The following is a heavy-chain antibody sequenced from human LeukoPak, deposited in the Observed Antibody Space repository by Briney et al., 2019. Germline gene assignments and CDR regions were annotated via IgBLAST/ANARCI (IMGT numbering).Heavy chain of an antibody. V-gene: IGHV1-58*02. J-gene: IGHJ3*02. CDR3: AAGTPNIVAHDAFDI. Sequence: GTSLKVSCKASGFTFTSSAMQGVRQARGQRREWIGWIVVGSGNTNYAQKFQERVTITRDMSTSTAYMELSSLRSEDTAVYYCAAGTPNIVAHDAFDIWGQGTMVTVSS. CDR2: IVVGSGNT. D-gene: IGHD5-12*01. CDR1: GFTFTSSA.